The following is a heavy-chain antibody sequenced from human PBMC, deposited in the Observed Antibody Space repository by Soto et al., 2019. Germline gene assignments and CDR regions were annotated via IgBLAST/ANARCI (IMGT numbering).Heavy chain of an antibody. V-gene: IGHV3-53*01. J-gene: IGHJ4*02. CDR2: IYSGGST. CDR1: GFTVSSNY. D-gene: IGHD3-22*01. CDR3: ARVAYYDDNRDY. Sequence: EVQLVESGGGLIQPGGSLRLSCAASGFTVSSNYMSWVRQAPGKGLEWVSVIYSGGSTYYADSVKGRFTISRDNSKNTLYLQMNSRRAEDTAVYYCARVAYYDDNRDYWGQGTLVTVSS.